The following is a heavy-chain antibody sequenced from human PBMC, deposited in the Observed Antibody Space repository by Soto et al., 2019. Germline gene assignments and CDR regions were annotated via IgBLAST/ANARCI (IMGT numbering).Heavy chain of an antibody. CDR3: TTEIAAGDAFDI. CDR1: GFTFSSYS. Sequence: GGSLRLSCAASGFTFSSYSMNWVRQAPGKGLEWVSSISSSSSYIYYADSVKGRFTISRDNAKNSLYLQMNSLKTEDTAVYYCTTEIAAGDAFDIWGQGTMVTVSS. V-gene: IGHV3-21*03. CDR2: ISSSSSYI. D-gene: IGHD6-25*01. J-gene: IGHJ3*02.